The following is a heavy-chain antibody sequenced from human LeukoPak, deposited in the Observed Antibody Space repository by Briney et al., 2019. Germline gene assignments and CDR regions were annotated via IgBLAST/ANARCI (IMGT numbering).Heavy chain of an antibody. CDR1: GYSFTSYW. Sequence: GESLKISCKGSGYSFTSYWIGWVRQMPGKGLEWMGIMYPGDSETRYSPSFQGQVTISADKSISTAYLQWNSLKASDTAMYYCAREAKMGAISPFDYWGQGTLVTVSS. D-gene: IGHD1-26*01. J-gene: IGHJ4*02. V-gene: IGHV5-51*01. CDR3: AREAKMGAISPFDY. CDR2: MYPGDSET.